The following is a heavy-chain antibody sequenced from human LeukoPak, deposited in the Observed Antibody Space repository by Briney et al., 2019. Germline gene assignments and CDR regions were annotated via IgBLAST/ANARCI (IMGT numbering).Heavy chain of an antibody. V-gene: IGHV4-4*07. J-gene: IGHJ4*02. CDR3: ARGADSSGYYSIFYFDY. Sequence: PSETLSLTCTVSGGSMSSYCWSWIRQPAGKGLEWVGRIYTSGDTNYNPSLKSRVTISVDTSKNQFSLKLSSVTAADTAVYYCARGADSSGYYSIFYFDYWGQGTLVTVSS. CDR1: GGSMSSYC. D-gene: IGHD3-22*01. CDR2: IYTSGDT.